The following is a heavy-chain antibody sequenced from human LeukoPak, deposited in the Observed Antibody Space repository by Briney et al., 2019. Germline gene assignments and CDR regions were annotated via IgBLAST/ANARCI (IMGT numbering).Heavy chain of an antibody. CDR1: GYTFTSYA. CDR3: ARGGQLLWESWFDP. J-gene: IGHJ5*02. V-gene: IGHV1-3*01. D-gene: IGHD2-2*01. Sequence: ASVKVSCKASGYTFTSYAMHWVRQAPGQRLEWMGWINAGNGNTKYSQKFQGRVTITRDTSASTAYMELSSPRSEDTAVYYCARGGQLLWESWFDPWGQGTLVTVSS. CDR2: INAGNGNT.